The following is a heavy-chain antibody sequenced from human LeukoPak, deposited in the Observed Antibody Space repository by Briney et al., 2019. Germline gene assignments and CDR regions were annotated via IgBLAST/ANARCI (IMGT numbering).Heavy chain of an antibody. CDR2: ISATGGTI. CDR3: ARDLRGGWSGGGLDY. CDR1: GFTFSNAW. Sequence: GGSLRLSCAASGFTFSNAWMSWVRQAPGKGLEWVSYISATGGTIYYADSVKGRFTISRDNAKNSLYLQMNSLRAEDTAVYYCARDLRGGWSGGGLDYWGQGTLVTVSS. V-gene: IGHV3-11*04. D-gene: IGHD6-19*01. J-gene: IGHJ4*02.